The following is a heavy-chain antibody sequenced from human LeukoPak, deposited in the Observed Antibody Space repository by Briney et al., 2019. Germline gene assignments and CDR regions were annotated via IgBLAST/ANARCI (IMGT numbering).Heavy chain of an antibody. V-gene: IGHV5-10-1*01. CDR1: GYSFTSYW. Sequence: LGESLKISCQGSGYSFTSYWIIWVRQMPGKGLEGMGRIDPSDSVTNYSPSFQGHVAFSVDKSISTAYLQWSSLKASDTALYYCARLPLDNWNGVSWGQGTLVTVSS. CDR2: IDPSDSVT. CDR3: ARLPLDNWNGVS. J-gene: IGHJ5*02. D-gene: IGHD1-1*01.